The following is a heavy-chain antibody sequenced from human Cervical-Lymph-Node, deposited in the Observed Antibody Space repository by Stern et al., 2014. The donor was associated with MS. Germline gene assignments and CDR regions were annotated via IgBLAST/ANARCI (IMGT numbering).Heavy chain of an antibody. Sequence: VQLVESGAEVKKPGASVKVSCKVSGHTLTDLSINWVRQAPGQGLEWMGGFDPEHGETIYAQKLQGRVAMTEDTSTDTAYMELTSLRSEDTAMYYCANWGFDYWGQGTLVAVSS. V-gene: IGHV1-24*01. CDR3: ANWGFDY. CDR2: FDPEHGET. J-gene: IGHJ4*02. CDR1: GHTLTDLS. D-gene: IGHD7-27*01.